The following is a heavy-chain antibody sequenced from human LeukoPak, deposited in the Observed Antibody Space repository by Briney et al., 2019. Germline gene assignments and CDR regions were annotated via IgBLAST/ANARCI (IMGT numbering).Heavy chain of an antibody. CDR3: ARVGSGDYSPFDY. Sequence: SVTQSLTCTVSGGSFSRYSWIWIRQPAGKGLEWIGRIYTRESTNYNPSLKSRVTISVDRSKDQFSLKLSSVTAADTAVYYCARVGSGDYSPFDYWGQGTLVTDPS. J-gene: IGHJ4*02. CDR2: IYTREST. D-gene: IGHD1-26*01. CDR1: GGSFSRYS. V-gene: IGHV4-4*07.